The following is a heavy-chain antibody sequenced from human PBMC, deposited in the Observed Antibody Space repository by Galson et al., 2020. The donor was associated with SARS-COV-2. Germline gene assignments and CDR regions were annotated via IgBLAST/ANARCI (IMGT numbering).Heavy chain of an antibody. CDR3: AGTLLLVRDCLDT. CDR2: ISSSSSYI. D-gene: IGHD2-15*01. V-gene: IGHV3-21*01. CDR1: GFTFSTYN. J-gene: IGHJ5*02. Sequence: NSGGSLRLSCAASGFTFSTYNMNWVRQAPGKGLEWVSSISSSSSYIYYADSLKGRFTISRDNAKNSLYLQMHSLRAEDTAVYYCAGTLLLVRDCLDTWGQGTLVTVSS.